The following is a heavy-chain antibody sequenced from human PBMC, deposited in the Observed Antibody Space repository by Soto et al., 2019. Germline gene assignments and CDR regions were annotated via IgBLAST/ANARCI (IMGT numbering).Heavy chain of an antibody. J-gene: IGHJ2*01. D-gene: IGHD3-3*01. CDR1: GDSISSGGYY. CDR2: IYYSGST. Sequence: PSETLSLTCTVSGDSISSGGYYWSWNRQNPEKGLEWIGYIYYSGSTYYNPSLKSRVTISVDTSKNQFSLKLSSVTAADTAVYYCARERSSVRWRSGYYPMVFDLWGRGTLVTVSS. V-gene: IGHV4-31*03. CDR3: ARERSSVRWRSGYYPMVFDL.